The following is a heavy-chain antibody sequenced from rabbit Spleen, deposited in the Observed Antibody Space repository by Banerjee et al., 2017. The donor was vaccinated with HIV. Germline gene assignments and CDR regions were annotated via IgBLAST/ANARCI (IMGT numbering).Heavy chain of an antibody. CDR2: IAGGTSAFT. D-gene: IGHD8-1*01. CDR1: GFSFSSSYY. Sequence: SLEESGGDLVKPGASLTLTCTASGFSFSSSYYMCWVRQAPGKGLEWIACIAGGTSAFTYSATWAKGRFTCSKTSSTTVTLQMTRLTAADTATYFCARDSGSSFSTYGMDLWGPGTLVTVS. CDR3: ARDSGSSFSTYGMDL. V-gene: IGHV1S40*01. J-gene: IGHJ6*01.